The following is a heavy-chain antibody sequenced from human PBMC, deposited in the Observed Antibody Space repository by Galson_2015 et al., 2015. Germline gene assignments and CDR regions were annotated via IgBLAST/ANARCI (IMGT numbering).Heavy chain of an antibody. CDR1: GFNLNNDG. D-gene: IGHD3-22*01. CDR3: AKSYTMKRWVYNLFDF. J-gene: IGHJ3*01. CDR2: SNGTGGST. Sequence: SLRLSYADSGFNLNNDGMSWLRQAPGRGLEWAASSNGTGGSTYYSDSVKGRLTITRDNSKNTLYLQMSSLRPEDTAAYYCAKSYTMKRWVYNLFDFWGQGTMVTVSS. V-gene: IGHV3-23*01.